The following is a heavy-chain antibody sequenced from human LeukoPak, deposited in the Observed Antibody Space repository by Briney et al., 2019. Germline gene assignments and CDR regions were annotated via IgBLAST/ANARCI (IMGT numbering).Heavy chain of an antibody. CDR3: VRDRYSIDWYGVDV. J-gene: IGHJ6*02. V-gene: IGHV3-66*01. CDR1: GFTVSSND. D-gene: IGHD6-19*01. Sequence: GGSLRLSCAASGFTVSSNDMSWVRQAPGKGLDWVSVIYSGGSTYYADSVKGRFTISRANSKNTLYLQMNSLRAEDTAVYYCVRDRYSIDWYGVDVWGQGTTVTVSS. CDR2: IYSGGST.